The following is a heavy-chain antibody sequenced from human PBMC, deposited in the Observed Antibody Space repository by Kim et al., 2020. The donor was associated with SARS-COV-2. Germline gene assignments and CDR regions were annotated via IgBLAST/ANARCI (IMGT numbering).Heavy chain of an antibody. V-gene: IGHV3-7*01. J-gene: IGHJ4*02. CDR1: GFTFSNYW. D-gene: IGHD5-18*01. Sequence: GGSLRLSCVASGFTFSNYWMTWVRQAPGKGLEWVANIKQDGREKNYVDSVKGRFTISRDNARNSFYLQMNSLRAEDTAVYFCEAYSDAWESDYWGRGTLAT. CDR3: EAYSDAWESDY. CDR2: IKQDGREK.